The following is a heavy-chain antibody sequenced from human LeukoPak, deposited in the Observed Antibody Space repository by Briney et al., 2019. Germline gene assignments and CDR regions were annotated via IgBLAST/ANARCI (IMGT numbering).Heavy chain of an antibody. Sequence: SETLSLTCAVSGGSFSGYYWSWIRQPPGKGLEWIGEINHSGSTNYNPSLKSRVTISVDTSKNQFSLKLSSVTAADTAVYYCARLSSIAALADAFDIWGQGTMVTVSS. CDR1: GGSFSGYY. V-gene: IGHV4-34*01. J-gene: IGHJ3*02. CDR2: INHSGST. D-gene: IGHD6-6*01. CDR3: ARLSSIAALADAFDI.